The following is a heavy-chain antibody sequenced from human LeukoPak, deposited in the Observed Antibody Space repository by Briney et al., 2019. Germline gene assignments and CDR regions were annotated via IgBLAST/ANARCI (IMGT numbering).Heavy chain of an antibody. J-gene: IGHJ4*02. CDR1: GGSFSGYY. V-gene: IGHV4-34*01. CDR2: INHSGST. D-gene: IGHD1-26*01. Sequence: PSETLSLTCAVYGGSFSGYYWSWIRQPPGKGLEWIGEINHSGSTNYNPSLKSRVTISVDTSKNQFSLKLSSVTAADTAVYYCARVGATPLGHAFDYWDQGTLVTVSS. CDR3: ARVGATPLGHAFDY.